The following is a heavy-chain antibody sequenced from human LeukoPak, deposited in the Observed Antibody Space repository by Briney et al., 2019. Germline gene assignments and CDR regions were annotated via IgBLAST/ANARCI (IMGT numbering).Heavy chain of an antibody. CDR2: INPNSGGT. J-gene: IGHJ4*02. CDR1: GYTFTGYY. D-gene: IGHD2-2*01. Sequence: ASVKVSCKASGYTFTGYYMHRVRQAPGQGLEWMGWINPNSGGTNYAQKFQGRVTMTRDTSISTAYMGLSRLRSDDTAVYYCARLSSYQLLFDYWGQGTLVTVSS. V-gene: IGHV1-2*02. CDR3: ARLSSYQLLFDY.